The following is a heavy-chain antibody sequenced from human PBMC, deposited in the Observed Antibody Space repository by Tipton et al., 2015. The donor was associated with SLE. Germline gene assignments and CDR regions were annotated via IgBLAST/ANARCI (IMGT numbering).Heavy chain of an antibody. CDR1: GFTFSSYG. CDR2: IRKDGSQR. J-gene: IGHJ3*01. Sequence: GSLRLSCAASGFTFSSYGMHWVRQAPGKGLEWVADIRKDGSQRDYVDSVKGRFTISRDNVKNSLYLQINSLRAEDTAVYYCAREVVPAAIPGAFDVWGQGTMVTVSS. D-gene: IGHD2-2*01. V-gene: IGHV3-7*03. CDR3: AREVVPAAIPGAFDV.